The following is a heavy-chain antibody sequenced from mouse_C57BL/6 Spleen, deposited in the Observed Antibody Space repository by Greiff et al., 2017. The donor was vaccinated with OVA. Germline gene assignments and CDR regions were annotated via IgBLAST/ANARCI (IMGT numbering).Heavy chain of an antibody. CDR2: INPNNGGT. Sequence: VQLQQSGPELVKPGASVKIPCKASGYTFTDYNMDWVKQSPGRSLEWIGDINPNNGGTIYNQKFKGKATLTVDKSSSTAYMELRSLTSEDTAVYYCARSHNYGYDDYAMDYWGQGTSVTVSS. CDR3: ARSHNYGYDDYAMDY. D-gene: IGHD2-2*01. V-gene: IGHV1-18*01. CDR1: GYTFTDYN. J-gene: IGHJ4*01.